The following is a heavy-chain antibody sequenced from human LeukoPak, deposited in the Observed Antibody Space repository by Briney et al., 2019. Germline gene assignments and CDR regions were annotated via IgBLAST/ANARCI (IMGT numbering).Heavy chain of an antibody. D-gene: IGHD2-2*01. CDR3: ARDYCSSTSCFPDY. V-gene: IGHV3-11*06. CDR2: ISSSSSYT. Sequence: PGGSLRLSCAASGSTFSDYYMSWIRQAPGKGLEWLSYISSSSSYTNYPDSVKGRFTISRDNAKNTLYLQMNSLRAEDTAVYYCARDYCSSTSCFPDYWGQGTLVTVSS. CDR1: GSTFSDYY. J-gene: IGHJ4*02.